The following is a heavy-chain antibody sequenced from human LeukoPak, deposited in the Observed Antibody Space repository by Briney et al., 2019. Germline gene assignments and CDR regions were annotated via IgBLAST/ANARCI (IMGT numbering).Heavy chain of an antibody. D-gene: IGHD3-3*01. CDR3: ARATIFGVVIQFDY. V-gene: IGHV4-34*01. J-gene: IGHJ4*02. CDR2: INHSGST. Sequence: PSETLSLTCAVYGGSSSGYYWSWIRQPPGKGLEWIGEINHSGSTNYNPSLKSRVTISVDTSKNQFSLKLSSVTAADTAVYYCARATIFGVVIQFDYWGQGTLVTVSS. CDR1: GGSSSGYY.